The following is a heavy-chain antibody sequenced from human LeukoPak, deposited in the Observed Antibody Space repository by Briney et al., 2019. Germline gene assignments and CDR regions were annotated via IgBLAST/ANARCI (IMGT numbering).Heavy chain of an antibody. Sequence: GGSLRLSCVASGFTFSSFWMSWVRQAPGKGPEWVANIKEDGSEEHYVDSVKGRFTISRDNSKNTLYLQMTNLRAADTAVYYCAKDLSRAVAADWFDPWDQGSLVTVSS. CDR2: IKEDGSEE. CDR3: AKDLSRAVAADWFDP. J-gene: IGHJ5*02. V-gene: IGHV3-7*03. CDR1: GFTFSSFW. D-gene: IGHD6-19*01.